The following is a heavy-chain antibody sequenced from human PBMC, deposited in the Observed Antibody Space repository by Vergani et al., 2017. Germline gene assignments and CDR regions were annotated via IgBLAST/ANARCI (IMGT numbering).Heavy chain of an antibody. CDR1: GYSISRGFY. V-gene: IGHV4-38-2*02. CDR2: MFHTGEA. J-gene: IGHJ5*01. CDR3: GVIXVRSPRPDNWFDS. D-gene: IGHD3-16*02. Sequence: QIQLQESGPGLVKPSETLSLTCSVSGYSISRGFYWAWIRQTPEKGLEWIGGMFHTGEASNSPSLQSRVAFSMDTSKNQFSFQLTSVTATDTAVYFCGVIXVRSPRPDNWFDSWGRGTLVTVSS.